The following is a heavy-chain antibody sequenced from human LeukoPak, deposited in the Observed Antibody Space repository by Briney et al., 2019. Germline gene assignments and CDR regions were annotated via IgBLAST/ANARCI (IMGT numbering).Heavy chain of an antibody. V-gene: IGHV3-23*01. Sequence: PGGSLRLSCAASGFTFSSYAMSWVRQAPGKGLEWVSAISGSGGSTYYADSVKGRFTISRDNSKNTLYLQMNSLRAEDTAVYYCAKVQGGAAAGRRGYYYYGMGVWGQGTTVTVSS. J-gene: IGHJ6*02. D-gene: IGHD6-13*01. CDR1: GFTFSSYA. CDR2: ISGSGGST. CDR3: AKVQGGAAAGRRGYYYYGMGV.